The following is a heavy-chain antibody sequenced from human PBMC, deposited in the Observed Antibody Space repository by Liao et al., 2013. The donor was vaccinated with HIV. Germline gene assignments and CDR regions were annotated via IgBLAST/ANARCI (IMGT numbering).Heavy chain of an antibody. V-gene: IGHV4-59*01. CDR3: ARIPAVPRGGFDV. CDR2: IYYSGST. CDR1: GGSISNYY. Sequence: QVQLQESGSGLVKPSETLSLTCIVAGGSISNYYWSWIRQPPGRGLEWIGYIYYSGSTNYNPSLKSRVTISVDTSKNQFSLKLTSVTAADTAMYYCARIPAVPRGGFDVWGQGTMVTVSS. J-gene: IGHJ3*01. D-gene: IGHD2-15*01.